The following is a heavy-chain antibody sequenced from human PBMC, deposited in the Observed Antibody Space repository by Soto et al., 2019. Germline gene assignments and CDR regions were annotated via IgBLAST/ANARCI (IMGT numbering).Heavy chain of an antibody. V-gene: IGHV3-30*18. CDR3: AKGGGSARDFDY. CDR1: GFTFGNYG. CDR2: TSYDGNNK. D-gene: IGHD1-26*01. J-gene: IGHJ4*02. Sequence: GGSLRLSCTGSGFTFGNYGMHWVRQAPGKGLEWVASTSYDGNNKYYADSLKGRFTISRDNSKKMVYLQMTSLGPEDTAVYYCAKGGGSARDFDYWGQGTLVTVSS.